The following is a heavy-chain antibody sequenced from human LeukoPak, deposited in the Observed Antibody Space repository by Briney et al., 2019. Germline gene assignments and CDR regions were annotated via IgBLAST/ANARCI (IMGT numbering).Heavy chain of an antibody. D-gene: IGHD4-17*01. CDR2: FNSDGITT. CDR3: ARSDYWFDY. CDR1: GFTFSSYW. J-gene: IGHJ4*02. V-gene: IGHV3-74*01. Sequence: GGSLRLSCAASGFTFSSYWMHWVRQAPGKGLVWVSRFNSDGITTSYADSVKGRFTISRDNAKNTLYLQMNSLRAEDTAVYYCARSDYWFDYWGQGTLVTVSS.